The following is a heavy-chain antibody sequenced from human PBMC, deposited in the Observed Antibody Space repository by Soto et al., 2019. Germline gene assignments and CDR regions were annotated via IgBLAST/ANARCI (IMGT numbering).Heavy chain of an antibody. D-gene: IGHD2-15*01. CDR2: INHSGST. Sequence: SETLSLTCAFYGGSFSGYYWSWIRQPPGKGLEWIGEINHSGSTNYNPSLKSRVTISVDTSKNQFSLKLSSVTAADTAVYYCARGRYCSGGSCNFDYWGEGTLVTFP. CDR1: GGSFSGYY. J-gene: IGHJ4*02. CDR3: ARGRYCSGGSCNFDY. V-gene: IGHV4-34*01.